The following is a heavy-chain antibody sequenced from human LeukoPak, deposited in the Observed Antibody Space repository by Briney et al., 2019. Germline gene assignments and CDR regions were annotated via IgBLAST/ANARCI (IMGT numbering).Heavy chain of an antibody. CDR2: ISDDGNNK. CDR1: GFTFSSYG. J-gene: IGHJ4*02. Sequence: PGGSLRLSCAGSGFTFSSYGLNWVRQAPDKGLEWVAVISDDGNNKHYADSVKGRFTISRDNSKNTLYLQMNSLRAEDTAVYYCARARGRPPYDFWSGSGRTGYYFDYWGQGTLVTVSS. CDR3: ARARGRPPYDFWSGSGRTGYYFDY. V-gene: IGHV3-30*03. D-gene: IGHD3-3*01.